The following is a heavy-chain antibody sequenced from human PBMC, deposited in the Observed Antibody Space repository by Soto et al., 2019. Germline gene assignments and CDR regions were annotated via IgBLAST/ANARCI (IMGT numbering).Heavy chain of an antibody. V-gene: IGHV4-4*07. J-gene: IGHJ5*02. CDR1: GGSINSYY. Sequence: QVQLQESGPGLVKPLETLSLICTVSGGSINSYYWSWIRQPAGKGLEWIGRIYTSGSTNYNPSLKSRVTMSVDTSKNQFSLKLSSVTAADTAVYYCARRVGYYDILTGYYWFDPWGQGTLVTVSS. CDR3: ARRVGYYDILTGYYWFDP. CDR2: IYTSGST. D-gene: IGHD3-9*01.